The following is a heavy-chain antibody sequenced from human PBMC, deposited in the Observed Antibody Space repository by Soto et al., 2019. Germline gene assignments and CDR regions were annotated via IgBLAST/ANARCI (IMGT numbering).Heavy chain of an antibody. CDR2: INHSGST. V-gene: IGHV4-34*01. D-gene: IGHD2-8*01. J-gene: IGHJ6*03. CDR3: ARGRGYCTNGVCYNYYMDV. CDR1: GGSFSGYY. Sequence: SETLSLTCAVYGGSFSGYYWSWIRQPPGKGLEWIGEINHSGSTNYNPSLKSRVTISVDTSKNQFSLKLSSVTAADTAVYYCARGRGYCTNGVCYNYYMDVWGKGTTVTVSS.